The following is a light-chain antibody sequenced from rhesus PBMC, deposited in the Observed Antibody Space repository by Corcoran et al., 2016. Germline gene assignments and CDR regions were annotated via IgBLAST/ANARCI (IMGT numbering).Light chain of an antibody. Sequence: DIVMTQTPLSLPITPGEPASISCRSSQSLLHSNGNTYLHWYLQKPGQSPQLLIYGGSNRASGVPDRFSGSGSGTDVTLKSSKVEAEDVGVYYCVQARAFPWTFGQGTKVEIK. V-gene: IGKV2-72*02. CDR2: GGS. J-gene: IGKJ1*01. CDR1: QSLLHSNGNTY. CDR3: VQARAFPWT.